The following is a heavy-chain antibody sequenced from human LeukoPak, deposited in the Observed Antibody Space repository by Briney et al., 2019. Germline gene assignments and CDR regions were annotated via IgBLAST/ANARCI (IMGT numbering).Heavy chain of an antibody. CDR1: GGSFSGYY. CDR2: INHSGST. D-gene: IGHD6-13*01. Sequence: SETLSLTCAVYGGSFSGYYWSWIRQPPGKGLEWIGEINHSGSTNYNPSLKSRVTISVDTSKNQFSLKLSSVTAADTAVYYCATLVAAYNPYSFDYWGQGTLVTVSS. CDR3: ATLVAAYNPYSFDY. V-gene: IGHV4-34*01. J-gene: IGHJ4*02.